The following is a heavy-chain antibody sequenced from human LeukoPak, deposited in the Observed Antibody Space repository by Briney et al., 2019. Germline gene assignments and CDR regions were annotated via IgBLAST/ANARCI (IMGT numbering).Heavy chain of an antibody. V-gene: IGHV1-8*03. J-gene: IGHJ5*02. CDR2: MNPNSGNT. CDR3: ARAGYDFWSGYPWLDP. D-gene: IGHD3-3*01. CDR1: GYTFTSYD. Sequence: ASVKVSCKASGYTFTSYDINWVRQATGQGLEWMGWMNPNSGNTGYAQKFQGRVTITRNTSISTAYMELSSLRSEDTAVYYCARAGYDFWSGYPWLDPWGQGALVTVSS.